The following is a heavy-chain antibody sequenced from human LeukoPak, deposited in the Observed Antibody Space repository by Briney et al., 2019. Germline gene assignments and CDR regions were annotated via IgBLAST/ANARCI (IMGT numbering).Heavy chain of an antibody. Sequence: GGSLRLSCTASGFTFGDYVMSWVRQAPGKGLEWVSSITASSTAIYSADSVKGRFTISRDNSKNTLYLQMGSLRTEDMAVFYCARGSHRRYSSSWYSLWGQGTLVTVSS. CDR3: ARGSHRRYSSSWYSL. J-gene: IGHJ4*02. D-gene: IGHD6-13*01. CDR2: ITASSTAI. V-gene: IGHV3-21*01. CDR1: GFTFGDYV.